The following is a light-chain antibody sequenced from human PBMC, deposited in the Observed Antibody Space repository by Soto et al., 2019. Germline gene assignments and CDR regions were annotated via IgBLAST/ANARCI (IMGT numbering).Light chain of an antibody. CDR1: TSNIGTNT. CDR3: SSYTSSSTYV. CDR2: SND. J-gene: IGLJ1*01. Sequence: QSVLTQPPSASGTPGQTVTISCSGSTSNIGTNTLNWYQQVPGTAPKLLIYSNDRRPSGVSNRFSGSKSGNTASLTISGLQAEDEADYYCSSYTSSSTYVFGTGTKATVL. V-gene: IGLV1-44*01.